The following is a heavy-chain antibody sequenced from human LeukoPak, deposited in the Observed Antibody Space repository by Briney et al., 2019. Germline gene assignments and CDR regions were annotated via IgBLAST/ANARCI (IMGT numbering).Heavy chain of an antibody. V-gene: IGHV3-30*18. CDR3: AKDIELAVATDPYYYYGMDV. CDR1: GFTFSTYG. J-gene: IGHJ6*02. Sequence: GGSLRLSCAASGFTFSTYGMHWVRQAPGKGLEWVAVMSYDGSYKYYGDSVKGRFSISRDNSKNTLYLQMNSLRAEDTALYYCAKDIELAVATDPYYYYGMDVWGQGTTVTVSS. CDR2: MSYDGSYK. D-gene: IGHD6-19*01.